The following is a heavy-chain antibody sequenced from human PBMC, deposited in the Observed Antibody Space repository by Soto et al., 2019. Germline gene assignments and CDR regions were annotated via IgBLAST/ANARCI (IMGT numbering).Heavy chain of an antibody. CDR3: ARVVPRNYDFWSGYYGPGWFDP. CDR2: ISAYNGNT. D-gene: IGHD3-3*01. J-gene: IGHJ5*02. V-gene: IGHV1-18*01. CDR1: GYTFTSYG. Sequence: ASVKFSCKASGYTFTSYGISWVRQAPGQGLEWMGWISAYNGNTNYAQKLQGRVTMTTDTSTSTAYMELRSLRSDDTAVYYCARVVPRNYDFWSGYYGPGWFDPWGQGTLVTVSS.